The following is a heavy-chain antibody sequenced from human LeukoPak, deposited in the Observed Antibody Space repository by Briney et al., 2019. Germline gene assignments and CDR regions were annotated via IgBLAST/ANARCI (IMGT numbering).Heavy chain of an antibody. D-gene: IGHD4-17*01. CDR1: GFTFSSYA. V-gene: IGHV3-23*01. J-gene: IGHJ4*02. CDR2: ISGSGGST. Sequence: PGGSLRLSCAASGFTFSSYAMSWVRQAPGQGLEWVSAISGSGGSTYYADSVKGRFTISRDNSKNTLYLQMNSLRAEDTAVYYCAKWGGGDYAPGDYWGQGTLVTVSS. CDR3: AKWGGGDYAPGDY.